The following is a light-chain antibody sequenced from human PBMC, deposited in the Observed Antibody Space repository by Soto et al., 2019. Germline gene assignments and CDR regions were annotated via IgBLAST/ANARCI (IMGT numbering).Light chain of an antibody. V-gene: IGLV1-47*01. CDR3: ATWDDSLSGVV. CDR2: RNN. CDR1: TSNIGDNY. J-gene: IGLJ3*02. Sequence: QSVLTQPPSASGTPGQRVTISCSGRTSNIGDNYVYWHQQLPGTAPKLLIHRNNQRPSGVPDRFSGSKSGTSASLAISGLRSEDEAIYYCATWDDSLSGVVFGGGTKVTVL.